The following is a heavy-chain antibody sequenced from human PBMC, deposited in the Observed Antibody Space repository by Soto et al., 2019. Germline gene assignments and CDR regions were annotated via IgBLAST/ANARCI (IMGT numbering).Heavy chain of an antibody. J-gene: IGHJ6*03. CDR1: GFTFSNYV. CDR3: AKEHTSGFAVHYMDV. CDR2: MSGSGGST. D-gene: IGHD3-10*01. Sequence: EVQLLESGGGLVQPGGSLRLSCAASGFTFSNYVMSWVRQAPGKGLEWVSAMSGSGGSTYYADSVKGRFTISRDNSKNTLYLQMNSLRAEDTAVYYCAKEHTSGFAVHYMDVWGKGTTVTVSS. V-gene: IGHV3-23*01.